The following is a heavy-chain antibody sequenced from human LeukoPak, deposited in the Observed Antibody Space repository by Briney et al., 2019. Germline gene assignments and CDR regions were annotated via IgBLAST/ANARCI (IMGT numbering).Heavy chain of an antibody. J-gene: IGHJ4*02. CDR1: GGSISSYY. V-gene: IGHV4-59*01. CDR2: IYYSGST. Sequence: PSGTLSLTCTVSGGSISSYYWSWIRQPPGKGLEWIGYIYYSGSTNYNPSLKSRVTISVDTSKNQFSLKLSSVTAADTAVYYCARVGSYYGSGSYYGVWGQGTLVTVSS. CDR3: ARVGSYYGSGSYYGV. D-gene: IGHD3-10*01.